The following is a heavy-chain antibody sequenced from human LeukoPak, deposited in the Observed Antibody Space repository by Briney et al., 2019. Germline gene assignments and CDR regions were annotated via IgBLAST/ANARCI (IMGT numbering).Heavy chain of an antibody. J-gene: IGHJ4*02. Sequence: SETLSLTCAVSGYSISSGYYWGWTRQPPGKGLEWIGSIYHSGSTYYNPSLKSRVTISVDTSKNQFSLKLSSVTAADTAVYYCARGSIAARDWGQGTLVTVSS. D-gene: IGHD6-13*01. CDR2: IYHSGST. CDR1: GYSISSGYY. V-gene: IGHV4-38-2*01. CDR3: ARGSIAARD.